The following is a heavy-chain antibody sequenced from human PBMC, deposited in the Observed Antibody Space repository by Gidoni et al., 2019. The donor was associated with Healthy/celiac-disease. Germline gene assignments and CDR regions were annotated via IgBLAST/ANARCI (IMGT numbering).Heavy chain of an antibody. CDR1: GGSISSSSYY. CDR2: IYYSGST. CDR3: ARRRSSSWTQQDYFDY. D-gene: IGHD6-13*01. V-gene: IGHV4-39*01. J-gene: IGHJ4*02. Sequence: QLQLQESGPGLVKPSETLSLTCTVSGGSISSSSYYWGWIRQPPGKGLEWIGSIYYSGSTYYNPSLKSRVTISVDTSKNQFSLKLSSVTAADTAVYYCARRRSSSWTQQDYFDYWGQGTLVTVSS.